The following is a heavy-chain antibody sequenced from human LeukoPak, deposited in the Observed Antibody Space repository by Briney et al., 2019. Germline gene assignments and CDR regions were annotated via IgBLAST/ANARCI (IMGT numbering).Heavy chain of an antibody. V-gene: IGHV3-33*01. CDR3: ARVPYCSGGRCSSWIDH. Sequence: GGSLRLSCAASGSIFSSYGMHWVRQAPGKGLEWVALIWYDGTNEYYTDSVKGRFTISRANSKNTLYLQMNSLRAEDTAVYYCARVPYCSGGRCSSWIDHWGQGTLVTVSS. CDR1: GSIFSSYG. J-gene: IGHJ4*02. CDR2: IWYDGTNE. D-gene: IGHD2-15*01.